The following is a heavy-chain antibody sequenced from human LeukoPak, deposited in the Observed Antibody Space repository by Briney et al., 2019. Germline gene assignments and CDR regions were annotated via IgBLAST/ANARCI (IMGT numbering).Heavy chain of an antibody. D-gene: IGHD3-9*01. Sequence: PGGSLRLSCAASGFTFDDYAMHWVRQAPGKGLEWVSGISWNSGSIGYADSVKGRFTISRDNAKNSLYLQMNSLRAEDTALYYCSKAIGYYDILNLWGRGTLVTVSS. CDR3: SKAIGYYDILNL. CDR2: ISWNSGSI. CDR1: GFTFDDYA. J-gene: IGHJ2*01. V-gene: IGHV3-9*01.